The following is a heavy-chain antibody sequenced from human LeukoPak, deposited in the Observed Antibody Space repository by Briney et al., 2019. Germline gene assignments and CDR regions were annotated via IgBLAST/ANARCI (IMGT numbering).Heavy chain of an antibody. Sequence: ASVKVSCTASGYTFTVYYMHWVRQAPGQGLEWMGWINPNSGGTNYAQKFQGRVTMTRDTSISTAYMELSRLRSDDTAVYYCARVAVGATYNWFDPWGQGTLVTVSS. CDR2: INPNSGGT. J-gene: IGHJ5*02. CDR1: GYTFTVYY. V-gene: IGHV1-2*02. CDR3: ARVAVGATYNWFDP. D-gene: IGHD1-26*01.